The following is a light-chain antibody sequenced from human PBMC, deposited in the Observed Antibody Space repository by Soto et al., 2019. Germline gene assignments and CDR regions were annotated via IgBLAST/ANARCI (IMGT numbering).Light chain of an antibody. CDR1: SSNIGNNY. J-gene: IGLJ3*02. CDR3: GTWDSSLSAVV. V-gene: IGLV1-51*01. CDR2: DNN. Sequence: QSVLTQPPSVSAAPGQKVTISCSGSSSNIGNNYVPWYQHVPGTAPKLLIYDNNERPSGIPDRFSGSKSGTSATLGITGLQTGDEADYHCGTWDSSLSAVVFGGGTKLTVL.